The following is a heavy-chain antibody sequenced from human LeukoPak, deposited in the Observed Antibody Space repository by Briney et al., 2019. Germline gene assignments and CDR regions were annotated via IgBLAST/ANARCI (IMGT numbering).Heavy chain of an antibody. D-gene: IGHD6-19*01. Sequence: SETLSLTCTVSGGSISSGDYYWSWIRQPPGKGLEWIGYIYYSGSTYYNPSLKSRVTISVDTSKYQFSLKLSPVTAADTAVYYCARDPSSAWYRNWGQGTLVTVSS. V-gene: IGHV4-30-4*08. CDR3: ARDPSSAWYRN. CDR2: IYYSGST. J-gene: IGHJ4*02. CDR1: GGSISSGDYY.